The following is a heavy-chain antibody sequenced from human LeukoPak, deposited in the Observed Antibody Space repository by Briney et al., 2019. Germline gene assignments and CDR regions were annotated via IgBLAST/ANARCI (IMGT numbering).Heavy chain of an antibody. CDR2: ISASSSYI. V-gene: IGHV3-21*01. J-gene: IGHJ4*02. CDR3: ATDSLDSSAVKPLDH. D-gene: IGHD3-22*01. CDR1: GFTFNFYS. Sequence: PGGSLTLSCTASGFTFNFYSINWVRQAPGKGLEWVSHISASSSYIYYADSLKGRFTVSRDNAKNSLYLQMTGLRAEDTAVNYCATDSLDSSAVKPLDHWGQGTPVTVSS.